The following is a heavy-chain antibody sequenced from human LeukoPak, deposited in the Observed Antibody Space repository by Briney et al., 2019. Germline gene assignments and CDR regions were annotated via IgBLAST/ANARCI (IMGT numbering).Heavy chain of an antibody. J-gene: IGHJ5*02. V-gene: IGHV4-59*11. CDR3: ARRGTRNWFDP. CDR2: IYYSGST. Sequence: SETLSLTCTVSGGSISSHYWSWIRQPPGKGLEWIGYIYYSGSTNYNPSLKSRVTISVDTSKNQFCLKLSSVTAADTAVYYCARRGTRNWFDPWGQGTLVTVSS. CDR1: GGSISSHY.